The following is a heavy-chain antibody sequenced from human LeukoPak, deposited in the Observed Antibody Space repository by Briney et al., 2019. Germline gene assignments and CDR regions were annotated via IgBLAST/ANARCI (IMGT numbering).Heavy chain of an antibody. V-gene: IGHV4-4*07. D-gene: IGHD3-22*01. J-gene: IGHJ4*02. CDR1: GGSISSYY. CDR3: ARGIRYYYDSSGLDY. Sequence: TSSETLSLTCTVSGGSISSYYWNWIRQPAGKGLDWIGRIYTSGSTNYNPSLKSRVTMSVDTSKNQFSLKLTSVTAADTAVYYCARGIRYYYDSSGLDYWGQGTLVTVSS. CDR2: IYTSGST.